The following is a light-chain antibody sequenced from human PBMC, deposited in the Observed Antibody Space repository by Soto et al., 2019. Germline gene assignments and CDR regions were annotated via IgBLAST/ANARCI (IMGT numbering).Light chain of an antibody. CDR2: SDN. V-gene: IGLV1-44*01. J-gene: IGLJ2*01. Sequence: QSVLTQPPSASETPGQRVTISCSGGGSNIRSNTVNWYQQLPGTAPQLLIYSDNQRPSGVPDRFSGSKSGTSASLAISGLQSEDEADYYCAAWDDSLNGVVFGGGTQLTVL. CDR1: GSNIRSNT. CDR3: AAWDDSLNGVV.